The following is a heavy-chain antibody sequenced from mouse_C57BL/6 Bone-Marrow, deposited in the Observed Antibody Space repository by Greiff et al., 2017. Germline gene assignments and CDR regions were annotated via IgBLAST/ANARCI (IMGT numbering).Heavy chain of an antibody. CDR1: GYTFTSYW. CDR3: ARVGYYTFFDY. CDR2: IYPSDSET. D-gene: IGHD2-3*01. V-gene: IGHV1-61*01. J-gene: IGHJ2*01. Sequence: VQLQQPGAELVRPGSSVKLSCKASGYTFTSYWMDWVKQRPGQGLEWIGNIYPSDSETHYNQKFKDKATLTVDKSSSTAYMQLSSLTSEDSAVYYCARVGYYTFFDYWGQGTTLTVSS.